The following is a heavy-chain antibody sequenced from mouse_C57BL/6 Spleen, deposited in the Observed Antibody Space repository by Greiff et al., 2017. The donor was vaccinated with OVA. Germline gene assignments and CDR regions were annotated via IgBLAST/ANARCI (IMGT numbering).Heavy chain of an antibody. Sequence: ESGPGILQPSQTLSLTCSFSGFSLSTFGMGVGWIRQPSGKGLEWLAHIWWDDDKYYNPALKSRLTISKDTSKNQVFLKIANVDTADTATYYCARMGYYGSSHYFDYWGQGTTLTVSS. V-gene: IGHV8-8*01. CDR1: GFSLSTFGMG. CDR2: IWWDDDK. D-gene: IGHD1-1*01. CDR3: ARMGYYGSSHYFDY. J-gene: IGHJ2*01.